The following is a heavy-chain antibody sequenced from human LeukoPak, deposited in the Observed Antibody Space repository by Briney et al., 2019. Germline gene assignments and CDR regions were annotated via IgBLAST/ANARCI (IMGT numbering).Heavy chain of an antibody. CDR2: IYSGGRT. CDR1: GFTVSSNY. Sequence: RGSRRLSCAASGFTVSSNYMSWVRQAPGKGLEWVSVIYSGGRTYYADSVKGRFTISRDNSKNTLYLQMNSLRAEDTAVYYCARSSSSFGEDYWGQGTLVTVSS. J-gene: IGHJ4*02. V-gene: IGHV3-66*01. D-gene: IGHD3-10*01. CDR3: ARSSSSFGEDY.